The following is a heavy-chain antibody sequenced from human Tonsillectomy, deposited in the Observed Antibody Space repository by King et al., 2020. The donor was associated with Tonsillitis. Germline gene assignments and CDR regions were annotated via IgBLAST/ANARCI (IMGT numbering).Heavy chain of an antibody. CDR3: ARDVRAAGTDYYFDY. V-gene: IGHV3-53*01. Sequence: VQLVEPGGGLIQPGGSLRLSCAASGFTVSSNYMSWVRQAPGKGLEWVSVIYSGGSTYYADSVKGRVTISRDNSKNTLYLQMNSLRAEDTAVYYCARDVRAAGTDYYFDYWGQGTLVTVSS. CDR1: GFTVSSNY. D-gene: IGHD6-13*01. J-gene: IGHJ4*02. CDR2: IYSGGST.